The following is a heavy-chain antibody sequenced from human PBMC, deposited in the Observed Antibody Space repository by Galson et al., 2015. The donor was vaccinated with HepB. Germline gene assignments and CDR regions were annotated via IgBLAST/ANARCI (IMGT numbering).Heavy chain of an antibody. CDR2: ITPIFGTA. J-gene: IGHJ3*02. Sequence: SVKVSCKASGGTFSSYAISWVRQAPGQGLEWMGGITPIFGTANYAQKFQGRVTITADESTSTAYMELSSLRSEDTAVYYCARYMSVAGDTGTGVAFDIWGQGTMVTVSS. D-gene: IGHD6-19*01. CDR3: ARYMSVAGDTGTGVAFDI. V-gene: IGHV1-69*13. CDR1: GGTFSSYA.